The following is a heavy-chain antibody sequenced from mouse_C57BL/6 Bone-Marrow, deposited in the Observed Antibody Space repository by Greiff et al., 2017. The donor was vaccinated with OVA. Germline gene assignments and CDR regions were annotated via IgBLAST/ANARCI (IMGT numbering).Heavy chain of an antibody. D-gene: IGHD2-4*01. J-gene: IGHJ2*01. CDR3: AREGYYDYDEGGFFDY. V-gene: IGHV1-59*01. CDR1: GYTFTSYW. CDR2: IDPSDSYT. Sequence: VQLQQPGAELVRPGTSVKLSCKASGYTFTSYWMHWVKQRPGQGLEWIGVIDPSDSYTNYNQKFKGKATLTVDTSSSTAYMQLSSLTSEDSAVYYCAREGYYDYDEGGFFDYWGQGTTLTVSS.